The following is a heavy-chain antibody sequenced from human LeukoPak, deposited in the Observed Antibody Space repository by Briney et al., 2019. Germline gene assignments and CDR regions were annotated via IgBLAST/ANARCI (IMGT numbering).Heavy chain of an antibody. V-gene: IGHV3-7*03. CDR2: IKRDGSET. CDR1: GFTFSDYW. Sequence: GGSLRLSCSASGFTFSDYWMTWVRQAPGKGLEWVATIKRDGSETYYAYSVRGRFTISRDNAKNSVYLLMNSLRAEDTAMYYCARACNYAFDDWGQGIQVTVSS. J-gene: IGHJ4*02. D-gene: IGHD1-7*01. CDR3: ARACNYAFDD.